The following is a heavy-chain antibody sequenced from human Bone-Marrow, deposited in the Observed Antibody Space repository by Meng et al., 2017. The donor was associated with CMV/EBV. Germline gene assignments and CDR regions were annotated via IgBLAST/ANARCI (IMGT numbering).Heavy chain of an antibody. V-gene: IGHV3-64*02. CDR2: ISTNGGKT. J-gene: IGHJ6*02. Sequence: GESLKISCAASGFTFSNYAMHWVRQAPGKGLEYVSAISTNGGKTYYADSVKGRFTISRDNAKNSLYLQMNSLRAEDTAVYYCARDVDTAMVTGYGMDVWGQGTTVTVSS. D-gene: IGHD5-18*01. CDR1: GFTFSNYA. CDR3: ARDVDTAMVTGYGMDV.